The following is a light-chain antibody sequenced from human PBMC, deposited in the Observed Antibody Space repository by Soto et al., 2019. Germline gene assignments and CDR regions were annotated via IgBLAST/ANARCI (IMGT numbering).Light chain of an antibody. CDR3: GTWDSSLSALYV. J-gene: IGLJ1*01. Sequence: QSALTQPPSVSAAPGQKVTISCSGSSSKIGNNYVSWYQQLPGTAPKLLIYENNKRPSGIPDRFSGSKSGTSTTLGITGLQTGDEADYYCGTWDSSLSALYVFGTGTKVPS. CDR2: ENN. V-gene: IGLV1-51*02. CDR1: SSKIGNNY.